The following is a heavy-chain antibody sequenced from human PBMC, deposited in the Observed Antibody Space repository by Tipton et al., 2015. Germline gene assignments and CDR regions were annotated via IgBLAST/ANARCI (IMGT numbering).Heavy chain of an antibody. J-gene: IGHJ5*02. V-gene: IGHV1-69*06. CDR3: ARDPSYSNYGIWWFDP. CDR2: IIPMFGTA. CDR1: GGTFRVYA. D-gene: IGHD4-11*01. Sequence: QVQLVQSGAEVKKPGSSVKVSCKASGGTFRVYAITWVRQAPGQGLEWMGGIIPMFGTANYAQKFQDRVTITADKSTSTTYMELISLRSDDTAVYYCARDPSYSNYGIWWFDPWGQGALVTVSS.